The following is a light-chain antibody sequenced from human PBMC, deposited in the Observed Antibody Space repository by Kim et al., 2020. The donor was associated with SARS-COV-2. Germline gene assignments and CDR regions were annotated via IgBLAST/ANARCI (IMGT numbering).Light chain of an antibody. CDR3: QQYGSSPSSYT. CDR1: QSVSSSY. Sequence: EIVLTQSPGTLSLSPGERATLSCRASQSVSSSYLAWYQQKPGQAPRLLIYGASSRATGIPDRFSGSGSGTDFTLTISRLEPEDFAVYYCQQYGSSPSSYTFGQGTKLEI. CDR2: GAS. V-gene: IGKV3-20*01. J-gene: IGKJ2*01.